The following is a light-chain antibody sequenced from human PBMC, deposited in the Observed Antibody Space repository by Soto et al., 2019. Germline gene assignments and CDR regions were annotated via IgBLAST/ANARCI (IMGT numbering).Light chain of an antibody. CDR2: DAS. J-gene: IGKJ4*01. CDR1: QDINNF. Sequence: DIQMTQSPSSLSASVGDRVTITCQAGQDINNFLNWYQQKPGKAPKLLIYDASNLETGVPTRFSGSASGTTFTFTINSLQAEDIGTYYCQHYYNLQITFGGGTKVEI. V-gene: IGKV1-33*01. CDR3: QHYYNLQIT.